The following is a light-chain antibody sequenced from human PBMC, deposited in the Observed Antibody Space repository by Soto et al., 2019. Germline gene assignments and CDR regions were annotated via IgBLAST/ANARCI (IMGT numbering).Light chain of an antibody. CDR1: QSVSSN. V-gene: IGKV3D-15*01. CDR3: LHYNTWPWT. J-gene: IGKJ1*01. Sequence: EIVMTQSPATLSVSPGERATLSCRASQSVSSNLAWYQQKPGQAPRLLIYDASNRATGIPARFSGSGSGTDFTLTISSLEPEDFAFYYCLHYNTWPWTFGQGTKVDIK. CDR2: DAS.